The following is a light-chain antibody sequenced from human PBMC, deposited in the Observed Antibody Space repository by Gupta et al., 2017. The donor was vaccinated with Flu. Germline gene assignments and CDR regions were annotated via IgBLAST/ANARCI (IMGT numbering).Light chain of an antibody. CDR1: QGASKW. Sequence: DIQTTPSPSSLSPSVGDTVTITCRASQGASKWAASYQEKSETAPKSLLYAASKAYRGLSSRYSGRAQARELRLIISVRQPEDCATYFAHEDYSYPLTFGQGTRLEIK. V-gene: IGKV1D-16*01. CDR3: HEDYSYPLT. CDR2: AAS. J-gene: IGKJ5*01.